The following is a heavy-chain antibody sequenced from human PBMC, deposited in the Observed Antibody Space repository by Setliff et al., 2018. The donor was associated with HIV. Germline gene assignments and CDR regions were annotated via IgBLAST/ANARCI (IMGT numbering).Heavy chain of an antibody. V-gene: IGHV4-59*11. J-gene: IGHJ6*03. CDR2: SFYSGST. Sequence: PSETLSLTCTVSDGSISSHYWSWIRQPPGKGLEWIGYSFYSGSTNYNPSLKSRVTISIDTSKNQFSLKLISVTAADTAMYYCARELRVTGIYYYYYMDVWGKGTTVTVSS. CDR3: ARELRVTGIYYYYYMDV. D-gene: IGHD4-4*01. CDR1: DGSISSHY.